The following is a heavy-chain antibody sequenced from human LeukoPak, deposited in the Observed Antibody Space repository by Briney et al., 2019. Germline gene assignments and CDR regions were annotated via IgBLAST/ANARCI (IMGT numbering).Heavy chain of an antibody. J-gene: IGHJ4*02. CDR3: AKDVYFDILTGYCHF. D-gene: IGHD3-9*01. CDR1: GFTFRSYA. Sequence: PGGSLRLSRVASGFTFRSYAMTWVRQAPGKGLEWVSGISGTGGSTYYADSVKGRFTISRDYSKNMLFLQMNSLRVEDTAVYYCAKDVYFDILTGYCHFWGQGTLVTVSS. CDR2: ISGTGGST. V-gene: IGHV3-23*01.